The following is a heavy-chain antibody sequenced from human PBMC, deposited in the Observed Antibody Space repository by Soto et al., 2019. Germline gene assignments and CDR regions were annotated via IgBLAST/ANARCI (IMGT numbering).Heavy chain of an antibody. Sequence: QMQLVESGRGVVQPGRSLRLSCAASGFTFSVYAMHWVRQAPGKGLEWVAVVSYDGRNKYYIDSVEGRFTISRDNSKNTLYLQMNSLRGEDTAVYYCARETDGMDVWGQGTTVTVSS. CDR1: GFTFSVYA. V-gene: IGHV3-30-3*01. CDR2: VSYDGRNK. J-gene: IGHJ6*02. CDR3: ARETDGMDV.